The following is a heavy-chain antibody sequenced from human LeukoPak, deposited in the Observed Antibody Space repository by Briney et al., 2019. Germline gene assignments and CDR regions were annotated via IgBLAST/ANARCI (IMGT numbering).Heavy chain of an antibody. Sequence: GGSPRLSCAASGITFSSYWMSWVRQAPGKGLEWVANIKQDGSEKYYVDSVKGRFTISRDNAKNSLYLQMNSLRAEDTAVYYCARVYSSGWYERYFDYWGQGTLVTVSS. V-gene: IGHV3-7*01. CDR1: GITFSSYW. CDR3: ARVYSSGWYERYFDY. D-gene: IGHD6-19*01. CDR2: IKQDGSEK. J-gene: IGHJ4*02.